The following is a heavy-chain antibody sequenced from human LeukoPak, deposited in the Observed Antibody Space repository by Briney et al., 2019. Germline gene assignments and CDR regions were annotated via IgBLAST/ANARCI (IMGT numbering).Heavy chain of an antibody. Sequence: KASETLSLTCTVSGGSISSYYWSWIRQPAGKGLEWIGRIYTSGSTNYNPSLKSRVTMSVDTSKNQFSLKLSSVTAADTAVYYCASGPAYYDFWSGYYKGGYYYYYMDVWGKGTTVTVSS. CDR1: GGSISSYY. V-gene: IGHV4-4*07. D-gene: IGHD3-3*01. CDR2: IYTSGST. J-gene: IGHJ6*03. CDR3: ASGPAYYDFWSGYYKGGYYYYYMDV.